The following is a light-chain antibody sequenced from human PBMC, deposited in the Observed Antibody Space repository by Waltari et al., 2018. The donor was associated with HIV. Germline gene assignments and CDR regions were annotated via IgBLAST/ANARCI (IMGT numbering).Light chain of an antibody. CDR3: SSYTKTLYVI. J-gene: IGLJ2*01. Sequence: QSALTQPASVSGSPGQSITISCTGTSNDVGGYNYVSWYQQHPGKAPKLMIYDVTTRPSGFSDRFSGSKSGNTASLTISGLQDEDEADYYCSSYTKTLYVIFGGGTKLTVL. CDR1: SNDVGGYNY. CDR2: DVT. V-gene: IGLV2-14*03.